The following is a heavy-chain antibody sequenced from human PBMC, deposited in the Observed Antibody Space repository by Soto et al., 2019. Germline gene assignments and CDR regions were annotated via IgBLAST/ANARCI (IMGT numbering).Heavy chain of an antibody. V-gene: IGHV5-51*01. D-gene: IGHD3-22*01. CDR3: RTYYYDSSGYYFDY. Sequence: PGESLKISCKGSGYSFTSYWIGWVRQVPGKGLEWMGIIYPGDSDTRYSPSFQGQVTISADKSISTAYLQWGSLKASDTAMYYCRTYYYDSSGYYFDYWGQGTLVTVSS. J-gene: IGHJ4*02. CDR2: IYPGDSDT. CDR1: GYSFTSYW.